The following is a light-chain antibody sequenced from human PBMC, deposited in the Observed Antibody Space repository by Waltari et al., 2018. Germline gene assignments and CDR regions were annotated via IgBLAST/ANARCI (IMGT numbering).Light chain of an antibody. J-gene: IGKJ2*01. CDR3: QQYGSSPT. Sequence: EIVLTQSPGTLSLSPGERATLSCRASQTISNYLAWYQQKPGQAPRLLIYDASSRAIDIPDRFSGSGSGTDFTLTISRLEPEDFAMYYCQQYGSSPTFGQGTKLEIK. V-gene: IGKV3-20*01. CDR2: DAS. CDR1: QTISNY.